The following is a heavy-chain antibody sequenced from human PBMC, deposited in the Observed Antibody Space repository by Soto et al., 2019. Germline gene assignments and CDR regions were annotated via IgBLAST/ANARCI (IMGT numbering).Heavy chain of an antibody. J-gene: IGHJ4*02. D-gene: IGHD3-3*01. V-gene: IGHV3-23*01. CDR1: GFTFSSYA. CDR3: AKAGFLEWLSDTYYFDY. Sequence: LRLSCAASGFTFSSYAMRWVRQAPGKGLEWVSAISGSGGSTYYADSVKGRFTISRDNSKNTLYLQMNSLRAEDTAVYYCAKAGFLEWLSDTYYFDYWGQGTLVTVSS. CDR2: ISGSGGST.